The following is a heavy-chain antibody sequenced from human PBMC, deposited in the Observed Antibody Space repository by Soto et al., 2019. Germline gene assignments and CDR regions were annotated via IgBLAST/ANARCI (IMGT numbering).Heavy chain of an antibody. CDR1: GFTFSSYG. Sequence: LRLSCAASGFTFSSYGMHWVRQAPGKGLEWVAVIWYDGSNKYYADSVKGRFTISRDNSKNTLYLQMNSLRAEDTAVYYCTRDASRDSSARGWFDPWGPGTLVTVSS. J-gene: IGHJ5*02. CDR3: TRDASRDSSARGWFDP. D-gene: IGHD6-13*01. V-gene: IGHV3-33*01. CDR2: IWYDGSNK.